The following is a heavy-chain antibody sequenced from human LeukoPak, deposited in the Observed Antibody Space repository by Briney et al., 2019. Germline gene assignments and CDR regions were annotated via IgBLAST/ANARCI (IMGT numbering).Heavy chain of an antibody. V-gene: IGHV3-30*03. CDR1: GFTFSSYG. J-gene: IGHJ4*02. CDR2: ISYDGSNK. CDR3: ARDRNYDFWSGYEGSFDY. Sequence: GGSLRLSCAASGFTFSSYGMHWVRQAPGKGLEWVAVISYDGSNKYYADSVKGRFTISRDNSKNTLYLQMNSLRAEDTAVYYCARDRNYDFWSGYEGSFDYWGQGTLVTVSS. D-gene: IGHD3-3*01.